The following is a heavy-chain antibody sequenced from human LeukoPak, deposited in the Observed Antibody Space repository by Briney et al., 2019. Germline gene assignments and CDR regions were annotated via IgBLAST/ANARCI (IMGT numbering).Heavy chain of an antibody. Sequence: SETLSLTSRVSGASLIGYYWGWLPQPPGKGLEWIGYISDTGKTDSNPSLKSLVTISLGTSKTQFSLRLRSVTAADSAVYYCATGYYEPFATWGPGILVTVSS. J-gene: IGHJ5*02. CDR1: GASLIGYY. D-gene: IGHD1-26*01. CDR2: ISDTGKT. CDR3: ATGYYEPFAT. V-gene: IGHV4-59*01.